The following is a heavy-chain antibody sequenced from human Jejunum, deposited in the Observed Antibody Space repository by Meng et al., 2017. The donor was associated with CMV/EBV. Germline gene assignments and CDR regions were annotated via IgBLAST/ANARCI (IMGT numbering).Heavy chain of an antibody. Sequence: FNGYAFGWVRPAPGQGLEWLGGVIPSLGIHNYGRKFQSRVKISADKSTTTVYMELSGLRTDDTATYYCAREFLLLWYGNILQNWFDPWGQGTLVTVSS. CDR2: VIPSLGIH. CDR3: AREFLLLWYGNILQNWFDP. V-gene: IGHV1-69*10. CDR1: FNGYA. J-gene: IGHJ5*02. D-gene: IGHD3-3*01.